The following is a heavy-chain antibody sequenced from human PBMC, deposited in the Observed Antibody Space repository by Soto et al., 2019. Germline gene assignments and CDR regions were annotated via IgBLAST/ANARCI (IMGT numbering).Heavy chain of an antibody. CDR3: AREGGGSGHRRAYYYYMDG. J-gene: IGHJ6*03. Sequence: QVQLVQSGAEVKKPGSSVKVSCKASGGTFSSYTISWVRQAPGQGLEWMGRIIPILGIANYAQKFQGRVTITADKSTSTAYMELRSLRSEDTAVYYCAREGGGSGHRRAYYYYMDGWGKGTTVTVSS. V-gene: IGHV1-69*02. CDR2: IIPILGIA. CDR1: GGTFSSYT. D-gene: IGHD2-15*01.